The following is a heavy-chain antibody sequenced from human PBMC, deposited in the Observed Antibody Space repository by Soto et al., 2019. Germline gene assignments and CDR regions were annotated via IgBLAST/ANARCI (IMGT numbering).Heavy chain of an antibody. CDR3: AKDYLRWAQS. Sequence: PGGSLRLSCATSGFTFSDYGMSWVRQAPGKGLEWVSAISGSGSTFYADSVKGRFTISRDNSKNALYLQMNSLRAEDTAVYYCAKDYLRWAQSWGQGTLVTVSS. D-gene: IGHD1-26*01. CDR2: ISGSGST. V-gene: IGHV3-23*01. CDR1: GFTFSDYG. J-gene: IGHJ5*02.